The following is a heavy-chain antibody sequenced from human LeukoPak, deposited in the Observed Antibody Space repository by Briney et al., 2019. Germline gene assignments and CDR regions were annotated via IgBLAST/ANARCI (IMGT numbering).Heavy chain of an antibody. Sequence: SETLSLTCAVSGGSISSSNWWSWVRQPPGKGLEWIGEIYHSGSTNYNPSLKSRVTISVDKSKNQFSLKLSSVTAADTAVYYCARVQEGYYGSGDTFDYWGQGTLVTVSS. V-gene: IGHV4-4*02. CDR1: GGSISSSNW. CDR2: IYHSGST. J-gene: IGHJ4*02. CDR3: ARVQEGYYGSGDTFDY. D-gene: IGHD3-10*01.